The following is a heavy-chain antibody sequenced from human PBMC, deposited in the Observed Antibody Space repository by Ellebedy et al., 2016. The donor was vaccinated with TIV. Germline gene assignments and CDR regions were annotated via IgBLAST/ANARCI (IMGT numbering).Heavy chain of an antibody. CDR2: ISGSGGST. CDR3: AKDPDYYGSGSDYFDY. V-gene: IGHV3-23*01. J-gene: IGHJ4*02. Sequence: GESLKISXAASGFTFSSYAMSWVRQAPGKGLEWVSAISGSGGSTYYADSVKGRFTISRDNSKNTLYLQMNSLRAEDTAVYYCAKDPDYYGSGSDYFDYWGQGTLVTVSS. CDR1: GFTFSSYA. D-gene: IGHD3-10*01.